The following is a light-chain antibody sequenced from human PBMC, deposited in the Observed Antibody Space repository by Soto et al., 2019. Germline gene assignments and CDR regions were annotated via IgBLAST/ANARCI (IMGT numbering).Light chain of an antibody. CDR3: QQYVSSSRT. J-gene: IGKJ1*01. V-gene: IGKV3-20*01. Sequence: EIVLTQSPGILSLSPGERATLSCRASQSVSSYLAWYQQKPGQAPRLLIYGASSRATGIPDRFSGSGSGTDFTLTISRLEPEDFAVYYCQQYVSSSRTFGQGTKVEIK. CDR1: QSVSSY. CDR2: GAS.